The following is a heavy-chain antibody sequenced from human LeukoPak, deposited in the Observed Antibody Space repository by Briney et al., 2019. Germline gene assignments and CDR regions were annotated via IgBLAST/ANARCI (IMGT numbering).Heavy chain of an antibody. CDR2: IKHDGSET. CDR3: AKNGGPHGMDV. CDR1: GFTISSYW. J-gene: IGHJ6*02. Sequence: GSLRLSCAASGFTISSYWMSWVRQAPGKGVEWVANIKHDGSETNYVDSVKGRFTISRDNAKNSLHLQMYSLRVEDTAVYYCAKNGGPHGMDVWGQGTTVTVSS. V-gene: IGHV3-7*02. D-gene: IGHD3-16*01.